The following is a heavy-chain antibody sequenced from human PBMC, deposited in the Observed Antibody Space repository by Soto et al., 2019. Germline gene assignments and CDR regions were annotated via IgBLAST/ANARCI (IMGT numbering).Heavy chain of an antibody. CDR3: ARDIRGYDSSGDYWYFDL. CDR1: GFTFSSYW. J-gene: IGHJ2*01. D-gene: IGHD3-22*01. CDR2: IKQDGSEK. V-gene: IGHV3-7*01. Sequence: GGSLRLSCAASGFTFSSYWMSWVRQAPGKGLEWVANIKQDGSEKYYVDSVKGRFTISRDNAKNSLYLQMNSLRAEDAAVYYCARDIRGYDSSGDYWYFDLWGRGTLVTVSS.